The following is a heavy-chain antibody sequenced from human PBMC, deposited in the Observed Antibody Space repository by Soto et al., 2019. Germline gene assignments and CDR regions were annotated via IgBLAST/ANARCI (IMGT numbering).Heavy chain of an antibody. CDR2: ISAGSTNI. CDR3: ERQYHSSSRHFDN. Sequence: GGSLRLSCAASGFTFRTYYMIWVRQAPGKGLEWVSSISAGSTNIYYAPSVKGRFTISRDNAKNSLYLQINSLRAEDTAVYYCERQYHSSSRHFDNWGQGTLGTAPS. J-gene: IGHJ4*02. V-gene: IGHV3-21*01. CDR1: GFTFRTYY. D-gene: IGHD6-6*01.